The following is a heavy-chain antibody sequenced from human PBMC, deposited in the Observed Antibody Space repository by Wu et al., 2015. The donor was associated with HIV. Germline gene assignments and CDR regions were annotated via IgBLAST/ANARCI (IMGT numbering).Heavy chain of an antibody. CDR2: INHSGST. Sequence: QVQLQQWGAGVLKPSETLSLTCAVYGGSFSSYYWTWIRQSPGKGLEWIGEINHSGSTRNNPSLKSRATISVDTSKKQFSLSLNSVTAADTALYFCARGATAAGTPGAFDFWGQGTMVTVSS. CDR3: ARGATAAGTPGAFDF. J-gene: IGHJ3*01. D-gene: IGHD6-13*01. V-gene: IGHV4-34*04. CDR1: GGSFSSYY.